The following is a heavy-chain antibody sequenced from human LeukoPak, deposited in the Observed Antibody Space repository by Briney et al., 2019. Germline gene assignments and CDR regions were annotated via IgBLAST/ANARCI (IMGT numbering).Heavy chain of an antibody. J-gene: IGHJ4*02. CDR1: GYTFTSYD. D-gene: IGHD6-19*01. Sequence: SVKVSCKASGYTFTSYDINWVRQATGQGLEWMGRIIPILGIANYAQKFQGRVTITADKSTSTAYMELSSLRSEDTAVYYCARDQRYSSGWYSAYWGQGTLVTVSS. CDR2: IIPILGIA. V-gene: IGHV1-69*04. CDR3: ARDQRYSSGWYSAY.